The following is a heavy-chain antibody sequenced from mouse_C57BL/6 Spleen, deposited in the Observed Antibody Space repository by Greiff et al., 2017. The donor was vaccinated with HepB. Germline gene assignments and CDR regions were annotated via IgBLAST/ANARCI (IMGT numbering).Heavy chain of an antibody. CDR3: AMSIYYGSSSAWFAY. CDR1: GYTFTSYW. CDR2: IDPNSGGT. Sequence: VQLQQPGAELVKPGASVKLSCKASGYTFTSYWMHWVKQRPGRGLEWIGRIDPNSGGTKYNEKFKSKATLTVDKPASTAYMQLSSLTSEYSSVYYCAMSIYYGSSSAWFAYWGQGTLVTVSA. J-gene: IGHJ3*01. V-gene: IGHV1-72*01. D-gene: IGHD1-1*01.